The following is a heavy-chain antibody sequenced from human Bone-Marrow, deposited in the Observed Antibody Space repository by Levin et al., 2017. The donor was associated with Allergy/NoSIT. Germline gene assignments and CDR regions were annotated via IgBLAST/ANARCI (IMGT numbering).Heavy chain of an antibody. CDR3: ARHIPYTGKYSAFDI. D-gene: IGHD1-26*01. CDR1: GGSINTRSNY. V-gene: IGHV4-39*01. J-gene: IGHJ3*02. CDR2: IYYSGST. Sequence: SSETLSLTCTVSGGSINTRSNYWGWIRQPPGTGLEWIASIYYSGSTYYNPSLKSRVSLSVDTSNNQVSLRLISMTAADTSVYYCARHIPYTGKYSAFDIWGQGTMVTVSS.